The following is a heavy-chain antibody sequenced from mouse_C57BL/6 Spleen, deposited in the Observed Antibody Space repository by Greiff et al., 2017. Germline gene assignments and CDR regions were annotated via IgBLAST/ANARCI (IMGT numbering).Heavy chain of an antibody. CDR1: GFNIKDDY. CDR2: IDPENGDT. D-gene: IGHD3-2*02. V-gene: IGHV14-4*01. Sequence: EVKLLESGAELVRPGASVKLSCTASGFNIKDDYMHWVKQRPEQGLEWIGWIDPENGDTEYASKFQGKATITADTSSNTAYLQLSSLTSEDTAVYYCTFSSGSDYWGQGTTLTVSS. CDR3: TFSSGSDY. J-gene: IGHJ2*01.